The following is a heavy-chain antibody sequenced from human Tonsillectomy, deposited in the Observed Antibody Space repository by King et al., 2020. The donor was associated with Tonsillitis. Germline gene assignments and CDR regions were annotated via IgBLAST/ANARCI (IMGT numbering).Heavy chain of an antibody. D-gene: IGHD3-3*01. CDR3: ARGPQLRFLEWLFSFDY. J-gene: IGHJ4*02. CDR2: INHSGST. CDR1: GGSFSGYY. Sequence: VQLQQWGAGLLKPSETLSLPCAVYGGSFSGYYWSWIRQPPGKGLEWIGEINHSGSTNYNPSLKSRVTISVDTSKNQFSLKLSSVTAADTAVYYCARGPQLRFLEWLFSFDYWGQGTLVTVSS. V-gene: IGHV4-34*01.